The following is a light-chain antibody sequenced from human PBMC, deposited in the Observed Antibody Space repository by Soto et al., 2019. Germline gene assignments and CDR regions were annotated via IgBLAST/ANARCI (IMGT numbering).Light chain of an antibody. Sequence: QSVLTQPASVSGSPGQSITISCTGTSSDVGVYNYVSWYQQHPGKAPNLMIYDVSNRPSGVSNRFSGSKSGNTASLTISGLQAEDESDYYCSSYTGSGTLDVFGGGTKVTVL. CDR3: SSYTGSGTLDV. J-gene: IGLJ2*01. V-gene: IGLV2-14*01. CDR1: SSDVGVYNY. CDR2: DVS.